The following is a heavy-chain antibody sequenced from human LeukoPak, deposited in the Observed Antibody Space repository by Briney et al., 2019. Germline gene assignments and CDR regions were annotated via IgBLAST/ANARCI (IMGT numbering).Heavy chain of an antibody. CDR3: ARRSSGWSVDY. Sequence: GESLKISCKGSGYSFTNYWIGWVRQMPGKGLEWMGIIYPGDSDTRYRPSFQGQVTISADKSISTTYLQWNSLKASDTAMYYCARRSSGWSVDYWGQGTLVTVSA. V-gene: IGHV5-51*01. J-gene: IGHJ4*02. CDR2: IYPGDSDT. CDR1: GYSFTNYW. D-gene: IGHD6-13*01.